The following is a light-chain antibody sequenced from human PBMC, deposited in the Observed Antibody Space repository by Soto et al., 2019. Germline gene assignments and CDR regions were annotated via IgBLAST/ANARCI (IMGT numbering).Light chain of an antibody. Sequence: QSALTQPASVSGSPGQSITISCTGTSSDVGGYNYISWYQQHPGKGPKLMIYDVTSRPSGVSNRFSAYKSGNTASLTISGLQAEDEADYYCSSYSSSSTVRYVFGTGTKLTVL. J-gene: IGLJ1*01. CDR1: SSDVGGYNY. CDR2: DVT. V-gene: IGLV2-14*03. CDR3: SSYSSSSTVRYV.